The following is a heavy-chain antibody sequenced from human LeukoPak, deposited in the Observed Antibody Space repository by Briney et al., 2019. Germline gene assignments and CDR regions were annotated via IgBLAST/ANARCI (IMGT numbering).Heavy chain of an antibody. CDR2: ISSTGAST. CDR3: ARDISGITMVRGVIPAGMDV. D-gene: IGHD3-10*01. V-gene: IGHV3-23*01. Sequence: PGGSLRLSCATSGFTFSSSAMNWVRQAPGKGLEWVSGISSTGASTYYADSVKGRFTISRDNSKNTLYLQMNSLRAEDTAVYYYARDISGITMVRGVIPAGMDVWGQGTTVTVSS. CDR1: GFTFSSSA. J-gene: IGHJ6*02.